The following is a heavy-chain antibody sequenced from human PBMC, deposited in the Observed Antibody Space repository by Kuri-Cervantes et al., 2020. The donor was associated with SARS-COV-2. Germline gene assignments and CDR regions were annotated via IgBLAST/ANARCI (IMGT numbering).Heavy chain of an antibody. CDR2: ISGSGGST. D-gene: IGHD1-1*01. J-gene: IGHJ6*02. CDR3: ARDNRPNRYNWNVAYYGMDV. CDR1: GFTFSSYA. Sequence: GESLKISCAASGFTFSSYAMSWVRQAPGKGLEWVSAISGSGGSTYYADSVKGRFTISRDNSKNTLYLQMNSLRAEDTAVYYCARDNRPNRYNWNVAYYGMDVWGQGTTVTVSS. V-gene: IGHV3-23*01.